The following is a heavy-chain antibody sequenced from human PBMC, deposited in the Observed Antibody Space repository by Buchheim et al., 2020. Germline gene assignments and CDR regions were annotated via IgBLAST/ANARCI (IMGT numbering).Heavy chain of an antibody. J-gene: IGHJ6*03. Sequence: EVQLLESGGGLVQPGGSLRLSCAASGFTFGDSAMRWVRQAPGKGLEWVSSINAAGSGRFYADSVRGRFIISRDNSQNTLYLQMNGLRAEDTAVYCCVKGVSDPYYYMDVWGKGTT. V-gene: IGHV3-23*01. CDR2: INAAGSGR. CDR3: VKGVSDPYYYMDV. CDR1: GFTFGDSA.